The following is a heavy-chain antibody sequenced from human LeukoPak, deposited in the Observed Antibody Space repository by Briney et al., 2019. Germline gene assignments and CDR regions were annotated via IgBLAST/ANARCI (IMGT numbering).Heavy chain of an antibody. CDR1: RYTFTDYG. J-gene: IGHJ1*01. CDR3: ARVPLHDRNDYYYPH. Sequence: ASVKVSCTASRYTFTDYGMHWVRQAPGQRLEWMAWINAGNGNAKYSQKFQGRVTITRDTSASTAYMELSSLRSEDTAVYYCARVPLHDRNDYYYPHWGQGTVVTVSS. V-gene: IGHV1-3*01. D-gene: IGHD3-22*01. CDR2: INAGNGNA.